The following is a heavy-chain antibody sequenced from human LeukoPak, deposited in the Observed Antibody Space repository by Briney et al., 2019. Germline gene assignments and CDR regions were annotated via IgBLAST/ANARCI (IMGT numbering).Heavy chain of an antibody. CDR1: GGSISSYY. V-gene: IGHV4-59*08. Sequence: PSETLSLTCTVSGGSISSYYWSWIRQPPGKGLEWIGYIYYSGSTNYNPSLKSRVTISVDTSKNQFSLKLSSVTAADTAVYYCARPSGYSGYDPNWYFDLWGRATLVTVSS. D-gene: IGHD5-12*01. J-gene: IGHJ2*01. CDR3: ARPSGYSGYDPNWYFDL. CDR2: IYYSGST.